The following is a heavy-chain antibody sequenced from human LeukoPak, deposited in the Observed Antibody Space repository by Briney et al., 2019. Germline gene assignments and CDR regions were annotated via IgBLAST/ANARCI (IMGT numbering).Heavy chain of an antibody. V-gene: IGHV4-31*03. CDR2: IYYSGST. Sequence: SETLSLTCTVSGGSISSGGYYWSWLRQHPGKGLEWIGYIYYSGSTYYNPSLKSRVTISVDTSKNQFSLKLSSVTAADTAVYYCARATSGSGYDYGVDYYYYYMDVWGKGTTVTVSS. D-gene: IGHD5-12*01. CDR3: ARATSGSGYDYGVDYYYYYMDV. J-gene: IGHJ6*03. CDR1: GGSISSGGYY.